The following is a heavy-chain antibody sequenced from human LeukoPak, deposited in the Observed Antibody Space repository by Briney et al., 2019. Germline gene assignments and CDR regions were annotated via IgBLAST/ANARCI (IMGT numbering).Heavy chain of an antibody. D-gene: IGHD1-26*01. CDR2: ISGSGGST. V-gene: IGHV3-23*01. J-gene: IGHJ4*02. Sequence: GGSLRLSCAASGFTFSSYEMNWVRQAPGKGLEWVSAISGSGGSTYYADSVKGRFTISRDNSKNTLYLQMNSLRAEDTAVYYCAKGVGTTTYYFDYWGQGTLVTVSS. CDR3: AKGVGTTTYYFDY. CDR1: GFTFSSYE.